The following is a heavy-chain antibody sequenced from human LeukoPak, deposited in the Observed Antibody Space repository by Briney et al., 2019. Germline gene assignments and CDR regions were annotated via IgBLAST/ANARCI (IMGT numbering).Heavy chain of an antibody. CDR2: ISAYNGNT. D-gene: IGHD2-2*01. CDR1: GYTFTSYG. J-gene: IGHJ5*02. Sequence: ASVKASCKASGYTFTSYGISWVRQAPGQGLQWMGWISAYNGNTNYAQKLQGRVTMTTDTSTSTAYMELRSLRSDDTAVYYCARDRDCSTTSCRRGFDTWGQGTLVTVSS. V-gene: IGHV1-18*01. CDR3: ARDRDCSTTSCRRGFDT.